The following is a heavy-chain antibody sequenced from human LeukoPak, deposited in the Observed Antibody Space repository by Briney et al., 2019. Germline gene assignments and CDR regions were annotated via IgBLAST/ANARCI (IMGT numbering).Heavy chain of an antibody. J-gene: IGHJ5*02. CDR3: ARDDWFGDYNWFDP. CDR1: GFTFSSYS. V-gene: IGHV3-48*01. CDR2: ISSASNTI. Sequence: PGESLRLSXAASGFTFSSYSMNWVRQAPGKGLEWVSYISSASNTIYYADSVKGRFTISRDNAKNSLYLQMNSLRAEDTAMYYCARDDWFGDYNWFDPWGQGTLVTVSS. D-gene: IGHD3-10*01.